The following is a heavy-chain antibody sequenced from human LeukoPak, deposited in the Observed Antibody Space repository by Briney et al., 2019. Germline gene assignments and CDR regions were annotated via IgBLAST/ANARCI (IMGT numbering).Heavy chain of an antibody. CDR1: GGSISSYY. V-gene: IGHV4-59*01. CDR3: ARVRFGELLSLFWFDP. J-gene: IGHJ5*01. Sequence: SETLSLTCTVSGGSISSYYWSWIRQPPGKGLEWIGYIYYSGSTNYNPSLKSRVTISVDTSKNQFSLKLSSVTAADTAVYYCARVRFGELLSLFWFDPWGQGTTVTVPS. CDR2: IYYSGST. D-gene: IGHD3-10*01.